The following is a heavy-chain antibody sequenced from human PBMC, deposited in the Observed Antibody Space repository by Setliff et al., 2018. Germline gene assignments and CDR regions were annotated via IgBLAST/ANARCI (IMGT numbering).Heavy chain of an antibody. D-gene: IGHD3-16*01. CDR2: IGASGHNT. CDR1: TFTFSKYA. V-gene: IGHV3-23*01. J-gene: IGHJ4*02. CDR3: AKPQVELRWGFES. Sequence: PGGSLRLSCAASTFTFSKYAVTWVRQAPGKGLQWVASIGASGHNTFYTDSVKGRFTIFRDGSTNTLYLQMTSLRVEDTAVYYCAKPQVELRWGFESWGQGTLVTVSS.